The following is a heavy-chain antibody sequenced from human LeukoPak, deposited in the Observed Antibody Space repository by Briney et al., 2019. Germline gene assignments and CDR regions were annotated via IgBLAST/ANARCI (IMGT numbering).Heavy chain of an antibody. J-gene: IGHJ4*02. V-gene: IGHV3-53*01. CDR3: ARGYADTYSSSWYGRFDS. D-gene: IGHD6-13*01. CDR2: IYSGGIT. Sequence: PGGSLRLSCAASGLTVSSNYMSWVRQAPGKGLEWVSVIYSGGITYYTDSVKGRFTISRDNSKNTPYLQMNSLRAEDTAVYYCARGYADTYSSSWYGRFDSWGQGTLVTVSS. CDR1: GLTVSSNY.